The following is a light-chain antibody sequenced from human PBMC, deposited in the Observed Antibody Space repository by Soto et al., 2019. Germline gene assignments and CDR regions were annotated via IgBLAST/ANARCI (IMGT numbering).Light chain of an antibody. CDR1: SSDVGGYNY. J-gene: IGLJ1*01. CDR3: SSYTSSSPLV. CDR2: EVS. Sequence: QSALTQPASVSGSPGQSITISCTGTSSDVGGYNYVSWYQQHPGKAPKLMIYEVSNRPSGVSNRFSGCKSGNTASLTISGLQAEDEADYYCSSYTSSSPLVFGTGTKLTVL. V-gene: IGLV2-14*01.